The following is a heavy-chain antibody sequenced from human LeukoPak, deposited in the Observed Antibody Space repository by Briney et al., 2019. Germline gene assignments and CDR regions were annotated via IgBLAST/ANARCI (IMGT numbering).Heavy chain of an antibody. V-gene: IGHV1-2*02. J-gene: IGHJ4*02. CDR1: GYTFTGYY. Sequence: ASVKVSCRASGYTFTGYYMHWVRQAPGQGLEWMGWINPNSGGTNYAQKFQGRVTMTRDTSISTAYMELSRLRSDDTAVYYCAREGRLMGSDTPDYWGQGTLVTVSS. CDR2: INPNSGGT. D-gene: IGHD3-10*01. CDR3: AREGRLMGSDTPDY.